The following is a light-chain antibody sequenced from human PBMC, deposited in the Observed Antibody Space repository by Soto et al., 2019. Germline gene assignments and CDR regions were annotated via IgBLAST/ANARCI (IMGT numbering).Light chain of an antibody. CDR1: QGISTY. Sequence: DIQKTQSPSSLSASVGDRVTITCRASQGISTYLVWYQQKPGTVPKLLIFAASTLQSGVPSRFSGSGSGTDFTLTISSLQPEDVATYYCQNYNGAPWTFGQGTKVDIK. V-gene: IGKV1-27*01. J-gene: IGKJ1*01. CDR2: AAS. CDR3: QNYNGAPWT.